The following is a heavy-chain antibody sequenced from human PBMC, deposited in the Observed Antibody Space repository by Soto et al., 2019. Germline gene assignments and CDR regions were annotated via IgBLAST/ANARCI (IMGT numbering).Heavy chain of an antibody. J-gene: IGHJ6*02. CDR3: ARDLGWYNYYYGMDV. Sequence: QVQLVQSGAEVKKPGASVKVSCKASGYTFTSYYMHWVRQAPGQGLEWKGIINPSGGSTSYAQKFQGRVTMTRDTSTSTVYMELSSLRSDDTAVYYCARDLGWYNYYYGMDVWGQGTTVTVSS. CDR2: INPSGGST. D-gene: IGHD1-26*01. V-gene: IGHV1-46*01. CDR1: GYTFTSYY.